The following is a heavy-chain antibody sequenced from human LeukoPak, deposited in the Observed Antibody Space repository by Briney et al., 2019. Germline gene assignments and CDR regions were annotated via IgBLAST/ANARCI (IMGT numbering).Heavy chain of an antibody. V-gene: IGHV4-59*01. D-gene: IGHD2-21*02. CDR1: GGSISSYY. J-gene: IGHJ6*03. Sequence: PSETLSLTCTVSGGSISSYYWSWIRQPPGKGLEWIGYIYYSGSTNYNPSLKSRVTISVDTSKNQFSLKLSSVTAADTAVYYCASVTMTDHYMDVWGKGTTVTVSS. CDR3: ASVTMTDHYMDV. CDR2: IYYSGST.